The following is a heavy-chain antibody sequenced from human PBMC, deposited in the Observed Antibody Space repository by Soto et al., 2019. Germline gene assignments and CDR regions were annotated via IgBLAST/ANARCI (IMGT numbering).Heavy chain of an antibody. CDR3: ARVQQLVPIPYYYGMDV. CDR1: GFTFSSYG. CDR2: IWYDGSNK. J-gene: IGHJ6*02. V-gene: IGHV3-33*01. D-gene: IGHD6-13*01. Sequence: QVQLVESGGGVVPPGRSLRLSCAASGFTFSSYGMHWVRQAPGKGLEWVAVIWYDGSNKYYADSVKGRFTISRDNSKNTLYLQMNSLRAEDTAVYYCARVQQLVPIPYYYGMDVWGQGTTVTVSS.